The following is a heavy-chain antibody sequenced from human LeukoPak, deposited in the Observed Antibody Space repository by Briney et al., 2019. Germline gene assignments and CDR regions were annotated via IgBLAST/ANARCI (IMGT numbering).Heavy chain of an antibody. D-gene: IGHD5-18*01. V-gene: IGHV3-20*04. CDR2: INWNGGST. Sequence: PGGSLRLSCAASGFTFDDYGMSWVRQAPGKGLEWVSGINWNGGSTGYADSVKGRFTISRDNAKNSLYLQMNSLRAEDTAVYYCAREPTLYSYGSQYYYYGMDVWGQGTTVTVSS. J-gene: IGHJ6*02. CDR1: GFTFDDYG. CDR3: AREPTLYSYGSQYYYYGMDV.